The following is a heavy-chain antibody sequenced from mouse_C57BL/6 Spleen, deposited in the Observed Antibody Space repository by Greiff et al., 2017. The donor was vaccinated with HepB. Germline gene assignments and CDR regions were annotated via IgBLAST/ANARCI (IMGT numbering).Heavy chain of an antibody. CDR1: GYTFTSYW. Sequence: VHVKQSGTVLARPGASVKMSCKTSGYTFTSYWMHWVKQRPGQGLEWIGAIYPGNSDTSYNQKFKGKAKLTAVTSASTAYMELSSLTNEDSAVYYCTRGGDYDEGAWFAYWGQGTLVTVSA. CDR3: TRGGDYDEGAWFAY. CDR2: IYPGNSDT. D-gene: IGHD2-4*01. V-gene: IGHV1-5*01. J-gene: IGHJ3*01.